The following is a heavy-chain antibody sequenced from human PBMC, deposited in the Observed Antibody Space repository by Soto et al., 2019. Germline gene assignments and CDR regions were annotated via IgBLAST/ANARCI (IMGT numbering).Heavy chain of an antibody. CDR3: ARRGGRAYNELDP. J-gene: IGHJ5*02. D-gene: IGHD3-10*01. V-gene: IGHV1-2*02. CDR2: INPNSGGT. Sequence: QVQLVQSGAEVKKPGASVKVSCKASGYTFTAYYMHWVRQAPGQGLEWMGWINPNSGGTYHAQNFQGRVTLTRDTSTTTAYMELVRLRSDDTAVYYCARRGGRAYNELDPWGHGTLVIVPS. CDR1: GYTFTAYY.